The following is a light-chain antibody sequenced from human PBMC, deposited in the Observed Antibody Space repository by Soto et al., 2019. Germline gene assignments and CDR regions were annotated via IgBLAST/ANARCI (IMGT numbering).Light chain of an antibody. CDR2: KAS. J-gene: IGKJ1*01. Sequence: DIQMTQSPSTRSASVGDRVTVTCRASQTIGSWLAWYQQKPGRAPKLLIYKASTLKSGVPSRFSGSGSWTEFTLTISSLQPDDFATYYCQHYNSYSEAFGQGTKVDIK. V-gene: IGKV1-5*03. CDR1: QTIGSW. CDR3: QHYNSYSEA.